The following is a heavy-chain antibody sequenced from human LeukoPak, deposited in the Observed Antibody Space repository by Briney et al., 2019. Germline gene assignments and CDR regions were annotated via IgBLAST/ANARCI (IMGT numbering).Heavy chain of an antibody. V-gene: IGHV1-8*01. Sequence: ASLQVSWKASGHTFTSYDINRVRQATGQGLQWMGWLNPNSGNTGYAQKFQGRVTMTRNTSISTAYMELSSLRSEDTAVYFFFKQKTAYELYFDHWGQGTLVTVSS. CDR2: LNPNSGNT. CDR3: FKQKTAYELYFDH. J-gene: IGHJ4*02. D-gene: IGHD1-26*01. CDR1: GHTFTSYD.